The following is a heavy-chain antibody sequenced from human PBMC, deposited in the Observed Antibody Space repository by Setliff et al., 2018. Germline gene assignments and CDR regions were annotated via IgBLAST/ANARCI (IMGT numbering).Heavy chain of an antibody. D-gene: IGHD6-13*01. J-gene: IGHJ5*02. CDR1: GGTFTSYG. CDR2: ISAYNGNT. V-gene: IGHV1-18*01. Sequence: ASVKVSCKASGGTFTSYGISWVRQAPGQGLEWMGWISAYNGNTNYAQKLQGRVTMTTDTSTSTAYMELRSLRSDDTAVYYCAREGAAQQQLASEENWFDPWGQGTLVTVSS. CDR3: AREGAAQQQLASEENWFDP.